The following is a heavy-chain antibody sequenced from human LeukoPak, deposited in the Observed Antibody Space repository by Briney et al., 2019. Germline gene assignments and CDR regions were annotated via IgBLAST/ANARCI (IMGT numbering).Heavy chain of an antibody. CDR2: IYYSGTT. CDR1: GGPISNYY. V-gene: IGHV4-59*01. J-gene: IGHJ4*02. D-gene: IGHD5-12*01. Sequence: SETLSLTCTVSGGPISNYYWSWIRQPPGKGLEWIGYIYYSGTTKSNPSLKSRITMSVDTSKNQFSLRLTSVTAADTAVYYCARGYQRGSRGYDLDSWGQGTLVTVSS. CDR3: ARGYQRGSRGYDLDS.